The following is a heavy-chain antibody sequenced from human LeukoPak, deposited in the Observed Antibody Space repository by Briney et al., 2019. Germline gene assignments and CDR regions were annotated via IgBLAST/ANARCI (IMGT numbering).Heavy chain of an antibody. V-gene: IGHV3-21*06. J-gene: IGHJ4*02. CDR3: ARDLDHYYDSSGYYFDY. D-gene: IGHD3-22*01. CDR1: GFTFSSYI. Sequence: GGSLRLSCAASGFTFSSYIMNWVRQAPGKGLEWASSISSSNNYLYYADSVKGRFTISRDNAKNSLYLQMNSLRAEDTAVYYCARDLDHYYDSSGYYFDYWGQGTLVTVSS. CDR2: ISSSNNYL.